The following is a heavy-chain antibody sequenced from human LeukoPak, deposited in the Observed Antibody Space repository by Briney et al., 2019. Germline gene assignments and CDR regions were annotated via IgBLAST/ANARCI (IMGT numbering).Heavy chain of an antibody. J-gene: IGHJ4*02. CDR1: GGSFSGYY. V-gene: IGHV4-34*01. D-gene: IGHD3-9*01. CDR3: GVRYRDRDY. Sequence: SETLSLTCAVYGGSFSGYYWSWIRQPPGKGLEWIGEINHSGSTNYNPSLKSRVTISVDTSKNQFSLKLSSVTAADTGVYYCGVRYRDRDYWGQGTLVTVSS. CDR2: INHSGST.